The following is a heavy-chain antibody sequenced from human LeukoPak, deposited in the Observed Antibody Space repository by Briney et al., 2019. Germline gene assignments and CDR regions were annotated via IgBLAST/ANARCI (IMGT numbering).Heavy chain of an antibody. J-gene: IGHJ4*02. V-gene: IGHV3-15*01. CDR1: GFTFSNAW. D-gene: IGHD2-2*02. CDR2: IKSKTDGGTT. CDR3: TTALGVCSSTSCYMH. Sequence: GGPLRLSCAASGFTFSNAWMSWVRQAPGKGLEWVGRIKSKTDGGTTDYAAPVKGRFTISRDDSKNTLYLQMNSLKTGDTAVYYCTTALGVCSSTSCYMHWGQGTLVTVSS.